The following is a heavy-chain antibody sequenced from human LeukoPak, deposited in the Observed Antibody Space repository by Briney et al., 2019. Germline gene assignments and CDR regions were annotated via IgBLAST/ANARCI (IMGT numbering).Heavy chain of an antibody. CDR3: ARVSSGSYFGYYYYYMDV. D-gene: IGHD1-26*01. V-gene: IGHV3-74*01. Sequence: SGGSLRLSCAASGFTFSNYWMHWVRQAPGKGLVWVSRINSDGSSTNYADSVKGRFTISRDNAKNTLYLQMDSLRADDTAVYYCARVSSGSYFGYYYYYMDVWGKGTTVTVSS. CDR2: INSDGSST. CDR1: GFTFSNYW. J-gene: IGHJ6*03.